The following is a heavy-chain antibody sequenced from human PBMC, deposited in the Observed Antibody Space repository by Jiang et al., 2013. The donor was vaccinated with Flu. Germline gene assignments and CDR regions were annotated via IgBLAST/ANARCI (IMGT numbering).Heavy chain of an antibody. CDR3: AKVRGSGSPRRGLDI. D-gene: IGHD3-16*01. V-gene: IGHV4-59*01. CDR2: IYYDDYSGST. CDR1: GGSISAYY. Sequence: GSGLVKPSETLSLTCTVSGGSISAYYWSWIRQPPGKGLEWIGYIYYDDYSGSTNYNPSLKSRVTISLDTSKNQYSLILSSVTAADTAVYYCAKVRGSGSPRRGLDIWGQGT. J-gene: IGHJ3*02.